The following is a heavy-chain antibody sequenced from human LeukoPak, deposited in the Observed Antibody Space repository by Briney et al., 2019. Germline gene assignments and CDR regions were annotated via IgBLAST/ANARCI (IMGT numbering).Heavy chain of an antibody. V-gene: IGHV4-34*01. J-gene: IGHJ4*02. CDR3: AILRVTSRTFDY. D-gene: IGHD2-21*02. CDR2: INHSGST. CDR1: GGSFNGYY. Sequence: PSETLSLTCAVYGGSFNGYYWSWIRQPPGKGLEWIGEINHSGSTNYNLSLKSRVTISVDTSKNQFSLKLSSVTAADTAVYYCAILRVTSRTFDYWGQGTLVTVSS.